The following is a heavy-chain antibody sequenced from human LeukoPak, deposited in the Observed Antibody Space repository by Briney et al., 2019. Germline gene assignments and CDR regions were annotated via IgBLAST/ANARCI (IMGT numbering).Heavy chain of an antibody. V-gene: IGHV1-2*06. CDR2: INPNSGGT. CDR1: GYTFTGYY. J-gene: IGHJ6*02. D-gene: IGHD4-11*01. Sequence: ASVKVSCKASGYTFTGYYMNWVRQAPGQGLGWMGRINPNSGGTKYAQKFQGRVTMTRDTSINTAYMELSRLRSDDTAVYYCAREDSNPKYYYYYGMDVWGQGTTVTVSS. CDR3: AREDSNPKYYYYYGMDV.